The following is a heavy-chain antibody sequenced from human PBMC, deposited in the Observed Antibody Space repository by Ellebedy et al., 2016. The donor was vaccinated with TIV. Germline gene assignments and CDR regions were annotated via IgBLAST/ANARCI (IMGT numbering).Heavy chain of an antibody. CDR1: GYTLSSYY. V-gene: IGHV1-46*01. D-gene: IGHD5-18*01. CDR2: INPSGRST. Sequence: ASVKVSCKASGYTLSSYYMHWVRQAPGQGLEWMGLINPSGRSTTYAQKFQGRVTMTRDTSTNTVYMELSSLRSDDTAVYYCARDRDAAMASFYYYGMDVWGQGTTVTVSS. CDR3: ARDRDAAMASFYYYGMDV. J-gene: IGHJ6*02.